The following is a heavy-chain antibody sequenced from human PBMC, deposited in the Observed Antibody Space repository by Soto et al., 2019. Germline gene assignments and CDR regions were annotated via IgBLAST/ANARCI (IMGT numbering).Heavy chain of an antibody. CDR3: ARDWARDSDSPL. D-gene: IGHD2-21*01. CDR2: IWYDGSNK. J-gene: IGHJ4*02. CDR1: GFTFSSYG. V-gene: IGHV3-33*01. Sequence: PGGSLRLSCAAPGFTFSSYGMHWVRQAPGKGLEWVAVIWYDGSNKYYADSVKGRFTISRDNSKNTLYLQMNSLRAEDTAVYYCARDWARDSDSPLWGQGTLVTVSS.